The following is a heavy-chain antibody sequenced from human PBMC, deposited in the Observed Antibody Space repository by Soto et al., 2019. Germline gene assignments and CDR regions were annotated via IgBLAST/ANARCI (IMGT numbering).Heavy chain of an antibody. V-gene: IGHV5-51*01. J-gene: IGHJ6*02. D-gene: IGHD5-18*01. CDR1: GYSFTNYG. Sequence: PGESLKISCKGSGYSFTNYGIAWVSQMPGKGLEWMGIIYPGDSDTRYSPSFQGQVTISADKSISTAYLQWSSLKASDTAMYYCARQRYGGKYYYGMDVWGQGTTVTVSS. CDR3: ARQRYGGKYYYGMDV. CDR2: IYPGDSDT.